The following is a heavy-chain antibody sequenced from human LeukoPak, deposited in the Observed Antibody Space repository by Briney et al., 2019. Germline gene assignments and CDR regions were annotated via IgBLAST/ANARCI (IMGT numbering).Heavy chain of an antibody. Sequence: GASVKVSCKASGYTFTGYYIHWVRQAPGQGLECMGWINPNSGGTKYAQKFQGRVTMTRDTSISTAYMELSSLRSDDTALYYCARDGAVAGTAYPEYWGQGTLVTVSS. CDR2: INPNSGGT. J-gene: IGHJ4*02. D-gene: IGHD6-19*01. CDR1: GYTFTGYY. V-gene: IGHV1-2*02. CDR3: ARDGAVAGTAYPEY.